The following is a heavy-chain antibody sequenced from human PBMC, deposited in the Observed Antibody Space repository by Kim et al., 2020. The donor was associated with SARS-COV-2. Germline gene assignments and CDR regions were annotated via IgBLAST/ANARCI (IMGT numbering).Heavy chain of an antibody. CDR3: ARKGYHLLYEADYFDY. D-gene: IGHD2-2*02. Sequence: GGSLRRSCAASGFSFSKYGMNWVRQAPGKGLEWVAVIWYDGNKKYYADSVKGRFTISRDNSKNTLYLQMNSLRVEDTAVYYCARKGYHLLYEADYFDYWGHVTLSPVSP. J-gene: IGHJ4*01. CDR2: IWYDGNKK. CDR1: GFSFSKYG. V-gene: IGHV3-33*01.